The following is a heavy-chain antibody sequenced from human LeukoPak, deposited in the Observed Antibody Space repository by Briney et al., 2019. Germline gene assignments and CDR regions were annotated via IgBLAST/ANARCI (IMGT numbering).Heavy chain of an antibody. V-gene: IGHV4-4*07. CDR1: GGSISSYY. J-gene: IGHJ4*02. Sequence: PSETLSLTCTVSGGSISSYYWSWIRQPAGKGLEWIGRIYSSGSTNYNPSLKSRVTMSVDTSKNQFSLKLNSVTAADTAVYYCARDLIAPDALTGSGSYSTDYWGQGTLVTVSS. CDR3: ARDLIAPDALTGSGSYSTDY. CDR2: IYSSGST. D-gene: IGHD3-10*01.